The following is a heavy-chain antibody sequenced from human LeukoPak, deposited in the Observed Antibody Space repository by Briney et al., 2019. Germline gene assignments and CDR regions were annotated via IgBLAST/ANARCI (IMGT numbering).Heavy chain of an antibody. CDR2: ISGSSGII. V-gene: IGHV3-48*01. CDR3: AKDWRDTTYYYDSSGYYVSY. CDR1: GFTFNTYT. J-gene: IGHJ4*02. D-gene: IGHD3-22*01. Sequence: PGGSLRLSCAASGFTFNTYTMNWVRQAPGKGLEWVSYISGSSGIIDYADSVRGRFTISRDNSKNTLYLQMNSLRAEDTAVYYCAKDWRDTTYYYDSSGYYVSYWGQGTLVTVSS.